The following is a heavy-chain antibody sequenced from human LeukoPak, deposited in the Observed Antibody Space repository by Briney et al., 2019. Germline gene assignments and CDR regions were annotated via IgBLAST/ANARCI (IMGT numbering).Heavy chain of an antibody. D-gene: IGHD1-26*01. CDR3: ARGGIVGATSSLHYMDV. V-gene: IGHV4-4*07. J-gene: IGHJ6*03. CDR1: GGSISSYY. CDR2: IYTSGST. Sequence: PSETLSLTCTASGGSISSYYWSWIRQPAGKGLEWIGRIYTSGSTNYNPSLKSRVTISVDKSKNQFSLKLSSVTAADTVVYYCARGGIVGATSSLHYMDVWGKGTTVTVSS.